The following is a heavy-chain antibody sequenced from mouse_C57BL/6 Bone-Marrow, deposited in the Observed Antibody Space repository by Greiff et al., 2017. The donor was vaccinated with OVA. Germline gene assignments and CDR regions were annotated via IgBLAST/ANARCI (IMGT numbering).Heavy chain of an antibody. Sequence: QVQLQQSGPELVKPGASVKISCKASGYAFSSSWMNWVKQRPGKGLEWIGRIYPGDGDTNYNGKFKGKATLTADKSSSTSYMQLSSLTSEDSAVYFCARGGNCDMWYFDVWGTGTTVTVSS. CDR1: GYAFSSSW. CDR2: IYPGDGDT. V-gene: IGHV1-82*01. J-gene: IGHJ1*03. D-gene: IGHD4-1*01. CDR3: ARGGNCDMWYFDV.